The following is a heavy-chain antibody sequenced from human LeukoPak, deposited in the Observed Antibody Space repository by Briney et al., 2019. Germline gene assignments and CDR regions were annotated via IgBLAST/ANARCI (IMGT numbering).Heavy chain of an antibody. Sequence: GGSLRLSCAASGFTVSSNYMSWVRHTPGKGLEWVSLIYSGGSTCYADSVKGRFTISRDNSKNTLYLQMNSLRAEDTAVYYCAGRDNGYYYGMDVWGQGTTVTVSS. V-gene: IGHV3-66*01. J-gene: IGHJ6*02. D-gene: IGHD2-8*01. CDR2: IYSGGST. CDR1: GFTVSSNY. CDR3: AGRDNGYYYGMDV.